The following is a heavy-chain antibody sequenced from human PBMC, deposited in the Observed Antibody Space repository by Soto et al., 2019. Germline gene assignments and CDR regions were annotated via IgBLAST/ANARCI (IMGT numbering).Heavy chain of an antibody. J-gene: IGHJ5*02. CDR2: IYYSGST. D-gene: IGHD3-16*01. CDR3: AALAGVWWFDP. Sequence: PSETLSLTCTVSGGSISSYYWSWIRQPPGKGLEWIGYIYYSGSTNYNPSLKSRVTISVDTSKNQFSLKLSSVTAADTAVYYCAALAGVWWFDPWGQGTLVTAPQ. V-gene: IGHV4-59*01. CDR1: GGSISSYY.